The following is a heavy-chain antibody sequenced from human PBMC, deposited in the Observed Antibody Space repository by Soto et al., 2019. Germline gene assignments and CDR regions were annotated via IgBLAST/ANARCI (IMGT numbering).Heavy chain of an antibody. CDR2: IYSGGST. J-gene: IGHJ3*02. CDR3: ARVIAALPGGDAFDI. D-gene: IGHD6-6*01. V-gene: IGHV3-53*04. CDR1: GFTVSSNY. Sequence: GGSLRLSCAASGFTVSSNYMGWVRQAPGKGLEWVSVIYSGGSTYYADSVKGRFTISRHNSKNTLYLQMNSLRAEDTAVYYCARVIAALPGGDAFDIWGQGTMVTVS.